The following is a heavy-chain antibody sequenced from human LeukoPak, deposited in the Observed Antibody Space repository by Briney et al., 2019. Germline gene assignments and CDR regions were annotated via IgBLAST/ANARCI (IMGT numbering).Heavy chain of an antibody. CDR1: GGSISTYY. J-gene: IGHJ4*02. D-gene: IGHD3-10*01. CDR3: ARVNYFGSGAYYRFDY. Sequence: SEPLSLTCTVSGGSISTYYWSWIRQPPGKGLEYIGYIYYTGSTNYNPSLKSRVTISVDTSKNQFSLKLSSVTAADTAVYYCARVNYFGSGAYYRFDYWGQGTLVTVSS. CDR2: IYYTGST. V-gene: IGHV4-59*01.